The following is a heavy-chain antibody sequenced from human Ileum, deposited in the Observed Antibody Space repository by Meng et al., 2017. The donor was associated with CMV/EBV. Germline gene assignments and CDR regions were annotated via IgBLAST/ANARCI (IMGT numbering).Heavy chain of an antibody. Sequence: ASGFTFSSHALHWVRHPPGKGMESVAIISYDGSNKYYVDSVKGRFTISRDNSKNTLYLQMNSLRGEDTGVYYCARGQSSGWYGASDYWGQGTLVTVSS. CDR3: ARGQSSGWYGASDY. V-gene: IGHV3-30-3*01. J-gene: IGHJ4*02. CDR2: ISYDGSNK. D-gene: IGHD6-19*01. CDR1: GFTFSSHA.